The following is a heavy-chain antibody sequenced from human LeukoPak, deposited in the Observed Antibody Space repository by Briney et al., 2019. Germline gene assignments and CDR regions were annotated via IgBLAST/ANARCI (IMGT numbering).Heavy chain of an antibody. CDR1: GVTFSSDE. CDR2: ISSSGSTT. D-gene: IGHD1-26*01. J-gene: IGHJ4*02. Sequence: PGGSLRLSCAASGVTFSSDEMNWVRQAPGKGLGWVSYISSSGSTTYYAGFMKGRFTISRDNSKNTLYLQMNSLRAEDTAVYYCARDRVGATLYFDYWGQGTLVTVSS. CDR3: ARDRVGATLYFDY. V-gene: IGHV3-48*03.